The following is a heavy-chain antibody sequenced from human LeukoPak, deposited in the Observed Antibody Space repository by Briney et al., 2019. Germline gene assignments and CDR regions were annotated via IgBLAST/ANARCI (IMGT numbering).Heavy chain of an antibody. Sequence: GGSLRLSCAASGFTFNSYWMHWVRQAPGKGLVWVSRISSDGSTTSYADPVKGRFTISRDNAENTLYLQMNSLRAEDTAVYYCARARGYYYDSFDYWGQGTLVTVSS. V-gene: IGHV3-74*01. CDR2: ISSDGSTT. CDR3: ARARGYYYDSFDY. D-gene: IGHD3-22*01. CDR1: GFTFNSYW. J-gene: IGHJ4*02.